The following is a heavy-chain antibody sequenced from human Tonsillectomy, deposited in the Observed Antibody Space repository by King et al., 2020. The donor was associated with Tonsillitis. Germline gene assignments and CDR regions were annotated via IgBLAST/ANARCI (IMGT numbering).Heavy chain of an antibody. V-gene: IGHV7-4-1*02. CDR2: INTRTGNP. Sequence: VQLVESGSELKNPGASVRVSCQASGYIFTNYSMNWVRQAPGQGLEWMGWINTRTGNPTYAPGVTGRFVFSLDTSVSTTYLQISSLKAEDTAVYYCVRDLGHGGSVYWGQGTLVTVSS. CDR3: VRDLGHGGSVY. CDR1: GYIFTNYS. J-gene: IGHJ4*02. D-gene: IGHD3-16*01.